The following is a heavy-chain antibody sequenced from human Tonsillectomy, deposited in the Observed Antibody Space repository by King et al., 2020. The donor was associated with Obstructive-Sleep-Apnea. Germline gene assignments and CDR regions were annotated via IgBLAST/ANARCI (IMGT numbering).Heavy chain of an antibody. J-gene: IGHJ4*02. D-gene: IGHD4-11*01. CDR2: IYYSGST. CDR3: ARQPDYSDYGFDY. V-gene: IGHV4-59*01. Sequence: PLQESGPGLVKPSETLSLTCTVSGGSISSYYWSWIRPPPGKGLEWIEYIYYSGSTNYNPSLKSRVTISVDTSKNQFSLKLSSVTAADTAVYYCARQPDYSDYGFDYWGQGTLVTVSS. CDR1: GGSISSYY.